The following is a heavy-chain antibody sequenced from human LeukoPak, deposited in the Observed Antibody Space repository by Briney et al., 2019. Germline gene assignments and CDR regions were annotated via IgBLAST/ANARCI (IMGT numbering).Heavy chain of an antibody. Sequence: SETLSLTCTVSGGSISSSSYYWGWIRQPPGKGLEWIGSIYHSGSTYYNPSLKSRVTISVDTSKNQFSLKLSSVTAADTAVYYCARAGGIGLDYYYGMDVWGQGTTVTVSS. J-gene: IGHJ6*02. V-gene: IGHV4-39*07. CDR3: ARAGGIGLDYYYGMDV. CDR1: GGSISSSSYY. CDR2: IYHSGST. D-gene: IGHD1-14*01.